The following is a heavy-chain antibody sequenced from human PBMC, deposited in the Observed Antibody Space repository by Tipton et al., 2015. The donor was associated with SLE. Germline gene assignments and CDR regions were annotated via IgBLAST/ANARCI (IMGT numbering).Heavy chain of an antibody. V-gene: IGHV3-11*06. CDR2: ISSSSSYT. J-gene: IGHJ4*02. Sequence: SLRLSCAASGFTFSDYYMSWIRQAPGKGLEWVSYISSSSSYTNYADSVKGRFTISRGNAKNSLYLQMNSLRAEDTAVYYCARGPEQWLVNPHYFDYWGQGTLVTVSS. CDR1: GFTFSDYY. D-gene: IGHD6-19*01. CDR3: ARGPEQWLVNPHYFDY.